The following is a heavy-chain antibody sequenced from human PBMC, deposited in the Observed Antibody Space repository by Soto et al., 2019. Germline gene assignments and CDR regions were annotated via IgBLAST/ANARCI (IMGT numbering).Heavy chain of an antibody. CDR3: ARPHGMDF. Sequence: QVQLVQSGAEVKKPGASVKVSCKASGYTFTSYSMHWVRQAPGQGLEWMGIINPSGGSASYAQKLQGSLTMTRDTSTRTVYMELSSLRSEDTAVYYCARPHGMDFWGQGTTVTVSS. V-gene: IGHV1-46*03. J-gene: IGHJ6*02. CDR1: GYTFTSYS. CDR2: INPSGGSA.